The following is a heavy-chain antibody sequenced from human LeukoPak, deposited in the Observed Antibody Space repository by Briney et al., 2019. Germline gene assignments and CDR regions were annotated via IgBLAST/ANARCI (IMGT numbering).Heavy chain of an antibody. D-gene: IGHD2-21*02. Sequence: PGGSLRLSCAASGFTYSNGWMSWVRQAPRKGLEWVGQIKTESDGATTDYAAPVKGRFTISRDDSKNTLYLQMNSLKTEDTAVYYCTTAPGNCGGDCYVRSWGYWALGSYYYYYMDVWGKGTTVTVSS. CDR3: TTAPGNCGGDCYVRSWGYWALGSYYYYYMDV. V-gene: IGHV3-15*01. CDR2: IKTESDGATT. CDR1: GFTYSNGW. J-gene: IGHJ6*03.